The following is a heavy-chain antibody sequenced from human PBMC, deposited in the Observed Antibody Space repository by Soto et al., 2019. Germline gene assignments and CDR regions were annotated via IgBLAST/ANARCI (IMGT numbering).Heavy chain of an antibody. J-gene: IGHJ6*02. Sequence: GESLKISCKGSGYSFTSYWIGWVRQMPGKGLEWMGIIYPGDSDTRYSPSFQGQVTISADKSISTAYLQWSSLKASDTAMYYCARQSIEAAAPYYGMDVWGQGTKVTVS. D-gene: IGHD6-13*01. V-gene: IGHV5-51*01. CDR2: IYPGDSDT. CDR1: GYSFTSYW. CDR3: ARQSIEAAAPYYGMDV.